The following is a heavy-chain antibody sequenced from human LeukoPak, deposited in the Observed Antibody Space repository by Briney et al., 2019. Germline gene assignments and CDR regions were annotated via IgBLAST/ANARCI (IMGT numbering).Heavy chain of an antibody. CDR2: INPNSGGT. J-gene: IGHJ5*02. Sequence: ASVKVSCKASGYTFTGYYMHWVRQAPGQGLEWMGWINPNSGGTNYAQKFQGRVTMTRDTSISTAYMELSRLRSDDTAVYYCAREGITMVRGVNHNWFDPWGQGTLVTVSS. CDR1: GYTFTGYY. V-gene: IGHV1-2*02. CDR3: AREGITMVRGVNHNWFDP. D-gene: IGHD3-10*01.